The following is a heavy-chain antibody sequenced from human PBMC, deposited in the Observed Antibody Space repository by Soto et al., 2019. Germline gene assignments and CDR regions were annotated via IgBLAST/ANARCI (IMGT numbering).Heavy chain of an antibody. V-gene: IGHV3-23*01. D-gene: IGHD3-10*01. Sequence: EVQLLESGGGLVQPGGSLRLSCAASGFTFSSYAMSWVRQAPGKGLEWVSAISGSGGSTYYADSVKGRFTNSRDNSKNTLDLQMNSLRTEETAVNYCGKGRARLREFLWLSDYWCQRTLVIVSS. J-gene: IGHJ4*02. CDR1: GFTFSSYA. CDR2: ISGSGGST. CDR3: GKGRARLREFLWLSDY.